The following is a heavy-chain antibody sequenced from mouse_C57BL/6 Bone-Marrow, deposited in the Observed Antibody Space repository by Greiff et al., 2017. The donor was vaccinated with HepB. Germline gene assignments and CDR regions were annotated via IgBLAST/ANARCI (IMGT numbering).Heavy chain of an antibody. CDR1: GYTFTSYW. D-gene: IGHD2-5*01. CDR2: IYPGSGST. CDR3: ARRYINYPYDFDY. V-gene: IGHV1-55*01. J-gene: IGHJ2*01. Sequence: VQLQQPGAELVKPGASVKMSCKASGYTFTSYWITWVKQRPGQGLEWIGDIYPGSGSTNYNEKFKSKATLTVDTSSSTAYMQLSSLTSEDSAVYYYARRYINYPYDFDYWGQGTTLTVSS.